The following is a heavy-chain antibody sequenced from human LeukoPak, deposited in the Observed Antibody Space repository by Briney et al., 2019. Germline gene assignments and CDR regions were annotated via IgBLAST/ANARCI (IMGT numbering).Heavy chain of an antibody. CDR1: GFIFSDYY. CDR3: ASLVCSSTSCYTGGRWFDP. D-gene: IGHD2-2*02. CDR2: ISSSGSTI. V-gene: IGHV3-11*01. J-gene: IGHJ5*02. Sequence: GGSLRLSCAASGFIFSDYYMSWIRQAPGKGLEWVSYISSSGSTIYYADSVKGRFTISRDNAKNSLYLQMNSLRAEDTAVYYCASLVCSSTSCYTGGRWFDPWGQGTLVTVSS.